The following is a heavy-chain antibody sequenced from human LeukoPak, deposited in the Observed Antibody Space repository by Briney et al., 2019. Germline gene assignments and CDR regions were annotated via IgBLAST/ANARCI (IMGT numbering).Heavy chain of an antibody. J-gene: IGHJ4*02. Sequence: GGSLRLSCAASGFTFDDYAMHWVRQAPGKGLEWVSGISWNSGSIGYADSAKGRFTISRDNAKNSLHLQMNSLRAEDTALYYCAKDIWNSGYDGYFDYWGQGTLVTVSS. D-gene: IGHD5-12*01. V-gene: IGHV3-9*01. CDR2: ISWNSGSI. CDR1: GFTFDDYA. CDR3: AKDIWNSGYDGYFDY.